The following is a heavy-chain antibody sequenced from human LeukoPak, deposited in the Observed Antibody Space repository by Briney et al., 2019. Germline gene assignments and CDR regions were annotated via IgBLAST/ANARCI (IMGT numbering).Heavy chain of an antibody. CDR3: VKSSSSWSQFEYFQH. D-gene: IGHD6-13*01. CDR1: GFTFSSYA. J-gene: IGHJ1*01. CDR2: ISSNGGST. V-gene: IGHV3-64D*06. Sequence: GGSLRLSCSASGFTFSSYAMHWVRQAPGKGLEYVSAISSNGGSTYYADSVKGRFTISRDNSKNTLYLQMSSLRAEDTAVYYCVKSSSSWSQFEYFQHWGQGTLVTVSS.